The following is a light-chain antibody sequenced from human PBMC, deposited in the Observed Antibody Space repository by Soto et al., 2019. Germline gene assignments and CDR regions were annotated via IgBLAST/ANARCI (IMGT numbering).Light chain of an antibody. CDR1: QSVSPW. V-gene: IGKV1-5*03. CDR2: KTS. CDR3: QQYEAYPLT. Sequence: DIQMTQSPSTLSASVGDRVTITCRASQSVSPWLAWYQYKPGKAPKLLIYKTSSLQSGVPSRFWGSGSGTEFTLTISSLQPDDFATYYCQQYEAYPLTFGGGTKVES. J-gene: IGKJ4*01.